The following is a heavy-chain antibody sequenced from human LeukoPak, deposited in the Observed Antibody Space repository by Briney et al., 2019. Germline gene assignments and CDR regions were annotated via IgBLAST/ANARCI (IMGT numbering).Heavy chain of an antibody. CDR3: ASRKYYSLHYYYYMDV. J-gene: IGHJ6*03. Sequence: SVKVSCKASGCTFSSYAISWVRQAPGQGLEWMGGIIPIFGTANYAQKFQGRVTITADESTSTAYMELSSLRSEDTAVYYCASRKYYSLHYYYYMDVWGKGTTVTVSS. V-gene: IGHV1-69*13. D-gene: IGHD4-11*01. CDR2: IIPIFGTA. CDR1: GCTFSSYA.